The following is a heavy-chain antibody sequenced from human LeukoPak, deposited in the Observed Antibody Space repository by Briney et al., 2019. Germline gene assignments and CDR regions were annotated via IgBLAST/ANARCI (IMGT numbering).Heavy chain of an antibody. J-gene: IGHJ4*02. Sequence: SEALSLTCTVSGGSISSSSYYWGWIRQPPGKGLEWIGEINHSGSTNYNPSLKSRVTISVDTSKNQFSLKLSSVTAADTAVYYCARDLAVAGTGPFDYWGQGTLVTVSS. CDR1: GGSISSSSYY. D-gene: IGHD6-19*01. V-gene: IGHV4-39*07. CDR2: INHSGST. CDR3: ARDLAVAGTGPFDY.